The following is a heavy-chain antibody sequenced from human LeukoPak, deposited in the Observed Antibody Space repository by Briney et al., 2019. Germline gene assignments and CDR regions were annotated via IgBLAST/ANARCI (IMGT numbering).Heavy chain of an antibody. CDR2: IWYDGSNK. Sequence: GGSLRLSCAASGFTFSSYGMHWVRQAPGKGLEWVAVIWYDGSNKCYADSVKGRFTISRDNSKNTLYLQMNSLRAEDTAVYYCARDPGSGYYYYYGMDVWGQGTTVTVSS. D-gene: IGHD2-15*01. CDR3: ARDPGSGYYYYYGMDV. J-gene: IGHJ6*02. CDR1: GFTFSSYG. V-gene: IGHV3-33*01.